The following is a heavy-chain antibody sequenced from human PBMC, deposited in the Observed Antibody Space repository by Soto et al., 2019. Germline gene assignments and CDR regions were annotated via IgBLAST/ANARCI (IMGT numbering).Heavy chain of an antibody. Sequence: SETLSLTCTVSCGSISSGGYYWSWIRQHPGKGLEWIGYIYYSGSTYYNPSLKSRVTISVDTSKNQFSLKLSSVTAADTAVYYCASTTGPNYDPNAFDIWGQGTMVTVSS. J-gene: IGHJ3*02. V-gene: IGHV4-31*03. CDR1: CGSISSGGYY. D-gene: IGHD3-22*01. CDR3: ASTTGPNYDPNAFDI. CDR2: IYYSGST.